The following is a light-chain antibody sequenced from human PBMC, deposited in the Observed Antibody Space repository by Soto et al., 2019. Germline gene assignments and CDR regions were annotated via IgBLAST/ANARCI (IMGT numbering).Light chain of an antibody. CDR3: QQYNSYSPDT. V-gene: IGKV1-6*01. J-gene: IGKJ2*01. CDR2: AAS. Sequence: AIQVTQSPSSLSASVGDRVTITCRASQGIGNDLGWYQQKPGKAPKLLIYAASSLQSGVPPRFSASGSGTTFTLTISSLQPEDSATYYCQQYNSYSPDTFGQGTTLEI. CDR1: QGIGND.